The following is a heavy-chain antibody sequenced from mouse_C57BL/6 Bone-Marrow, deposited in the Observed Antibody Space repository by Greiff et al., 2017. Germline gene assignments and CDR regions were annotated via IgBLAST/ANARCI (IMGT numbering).Heavy chain of an antibody. D-gene: IGHD1-1*01. Sequence: EVQGVESGGGLVQPGGSLKLSCAASGFTFSDYGMAWVRQAPRKGPEWVAFISNLAYSIYYADTVTGRFTISRENAKNTLYLEMSSLRSEDTAMYYCARVYYGSSYDWYFDVWGTGTTVTVSS. CDR3: ARVYYGSSYDWYFDV. CDR2: ISNLAYSI. V-gene: IGHV5-15*01. CDR1: GFTFSDYG. J-gene: IGHJ1*03.